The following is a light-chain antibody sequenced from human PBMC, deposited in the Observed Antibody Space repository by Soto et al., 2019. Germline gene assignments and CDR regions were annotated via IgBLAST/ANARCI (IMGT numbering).Light chain of an antibody. Sequence: EIVLTQSPGTLSLSPGERATLSCRASQSVSSSYLAWYQQKPGQPPRLLIYGASSRATGIPDRFSGSGSGTDFTLTISRLEPEDLAVYYCQHYGSSPFFGQGTKLEIK. CDR2: GAS. CDR1: QSVSSSY. CDR3: QHYGSSPF. V-gene: IGKV3-20*01. J-gene: IGKJ2*01.